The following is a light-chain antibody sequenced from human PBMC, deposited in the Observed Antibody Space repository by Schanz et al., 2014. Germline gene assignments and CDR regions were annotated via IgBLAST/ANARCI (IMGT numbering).Light chain of an antibody. J-gene: IGLJ3*02. Sequence: QSALTQPASVSGSPGQSITISCTGTSSDVGSYNLVSWYQQHPGNAPKLMIYEGTKRPSGVSDRFSGSKSGNTASLTVSGLQDEDEADYYRCSYAGSSTWVFGGGTKLTVL. CDR2: EGT. CDR1: SSDVGSYNL. CDR3: CSYAGSSTWV. V-gene: IGLV2-23*01.